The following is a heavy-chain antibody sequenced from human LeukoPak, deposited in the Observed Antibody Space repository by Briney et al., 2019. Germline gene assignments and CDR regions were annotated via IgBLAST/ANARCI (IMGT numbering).Heavy chain of an antibody. CDR1: GYTLTELS. V-gene: IGHV1-24*01. CDR3: ATTLAYGDYADPNAFDI. D-gene: IGHD4-17*01. CDR2: FDPEDGET. Sequence: GASVKVSCKVSGYTLTELSMHWVRQAPGKGLEWMGGFDPEDGETIYAQKFQGRVTMTEDTSTDTAYMELSSLRSEDTAVYYCATTLAYGDYADPNAFDIWGQGTMVTVSS. J-gene: IGHJ3*02.